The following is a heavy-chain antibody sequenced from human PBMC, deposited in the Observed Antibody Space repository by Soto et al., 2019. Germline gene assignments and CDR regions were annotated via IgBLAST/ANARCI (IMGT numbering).Heavy chain of an antibody. J-gene: IGHJ6*03. D-gene: IGHD1-7*01. V-gene: IGHV6-1*01. CDR1: GDSVSSNSAA. CDR2: TYYRSRWYN. Sequence: SQTLSLTCAISGDSVSSNSAAWNWIRQSPSRGLEWLGRTYYRSRWYNDYAVSVKSRITVNPDTSKNQFSLHLNSVTPEDTAVYYFSGTTSPQWYYIDVWDTRPTVTLSS. CDR3: SGTTSPQWYYIDV.